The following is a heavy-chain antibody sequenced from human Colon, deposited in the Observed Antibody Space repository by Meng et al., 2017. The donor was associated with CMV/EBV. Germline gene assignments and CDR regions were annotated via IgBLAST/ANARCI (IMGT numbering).Heavy chain of an antibody. J-gene: IGHJ5*02. CDR2: LYSGGIT. D-gene: IGHD2-2*01. V-gene: IGHV3-66*04. CDR1: GFTVSNSY. CDR3: ARQVSSSSTYVS. Sequence: EVRLGESGGGLVQPGESLRLSCAASGFTVSNSYMSWVRQAPGKGLEWVSALYSGGITYYADSVKGRFAISADNSKNTLYLQMDGLRAEDTAVYYCARQVSSSSTYVSWGQGTLVTVSS.